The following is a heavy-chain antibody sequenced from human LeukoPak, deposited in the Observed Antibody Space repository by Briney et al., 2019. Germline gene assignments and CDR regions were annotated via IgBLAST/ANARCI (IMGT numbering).Heavy chain of an antibody. J-gene: IGHJ6*02. CDR1: GFTVTSYG. CDR3: ARCSGYGMDV. CDR2: MSFDGIHI. V-gene: IGHV3-30*19. Sequence: GGSLRLSCAASGFTVTSYGMHWVRQAPGKGLEWVAVMSFDGIHIYYADSVKGRFTISRVNSKNTLYLQMNSLRGEDTSIYYCARCSGYGMDVWGQGTTVTVSS. D-gene: IGHD3-10*02.